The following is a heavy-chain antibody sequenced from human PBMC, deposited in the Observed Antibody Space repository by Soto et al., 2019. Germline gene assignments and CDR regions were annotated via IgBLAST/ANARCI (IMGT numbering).Heavy chain of an antibody. V-gene: IGHV4-4*02. CDR1: GASISNTDW. Sequence: SETLSLTCSVSGASISNTDWWSWVRPPPGKGLEWIGEIYHRGTTNCDPSLKSRVTISMDKFKSLFSLTFTSLTAEDTADYYFAIPGAGDFDYRRKGTLVSVSS. CDR2: IYHRGTT. CDR3: AIPGAGDFDY. J-gene: IGHJ4*02. D-gene: IGHD4-17*01.